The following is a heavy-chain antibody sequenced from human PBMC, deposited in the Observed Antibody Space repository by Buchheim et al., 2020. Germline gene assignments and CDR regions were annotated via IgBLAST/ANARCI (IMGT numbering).Heavy chain of an antibody. Sequence: QLQLQESGPGLVKPSETLSLTCTVSGCSISSSSYYWGWIRQPPGKGLEWIGSIYYSGSTYYNPSLKSRVTISVDTSKNQFSLKLSSVTAADTAVYYCARRYDFWSGYYVYNWFDPWGQGTL. D-gene: IGHD3-3*01. V-gene: IGHV4-39*01. CDR3: ARRYDFWSGYYVYNWFDP. CDR2: IYYSGST. J-gene: IGHJ5*02. CDR1: GCSISSSSYY.